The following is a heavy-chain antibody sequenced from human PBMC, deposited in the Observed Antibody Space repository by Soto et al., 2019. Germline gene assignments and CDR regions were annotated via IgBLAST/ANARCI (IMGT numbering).Heavy chain of an antibody. Sequence: PSETLSLTCAVYGGSFSGYYWSRIRQPPGKGLEWIGEINHSGSTNYNPSLKSRVTISVDTSKNQFSLKLSSVTAADTAVYYCARSRSLGYCSGGSCYPDYYYYMDVWGKGTTVTVSS. J-gene: IGHJ6*03. D-gene: IGHD2-15*01. CDR1: GGSFSGYY. CDR3: ARSRSLGYCSGGSCYPDYYYYMDV. CDR2: INHSGST. V-gene: IGHV4-34*01.